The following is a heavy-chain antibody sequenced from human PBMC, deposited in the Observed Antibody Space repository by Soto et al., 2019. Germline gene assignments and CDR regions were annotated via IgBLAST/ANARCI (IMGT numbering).Heavy chain of an antibody. CDR3: ARDKRNGDHNVAVDY. Sequence: GGSLRLSCAASGFTVSSNYMSWVRQAPGKGLEWVSVIYSGGSTYYADSVKGRFTISRDNSKNTLYLQMNSLRAEDTAVYYCARDKRNGDHNVAVDYWGQGTLVTVSS. J-gene: IGHJ4*02. V-gene: IGHV3-53*01. CDR1: GFTVSSNY. D-gene: IGHD4-17*01. CDR2: IYSGGST.